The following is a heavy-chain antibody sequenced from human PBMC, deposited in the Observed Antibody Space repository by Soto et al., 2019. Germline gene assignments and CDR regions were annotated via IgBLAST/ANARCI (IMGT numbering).Heavy chain of an antibody. Sequence: GGSLRLSCAASGFTFSSYAMHWVRQAPGKGLEWVAVISYDGSNKYYADSVKGRFTISRDNSKNTLYLQMNSLRAEDTAVYYCARLRLYGSGSYYNRGMDVWGQGTTVTVSS. D-gene: IGHD3-10*01. J-gene: IGHJ6*02. CDR1: GFTFSSYA. CDR3: ARLRLYGSGSYYNRGMDV. CDR2: ISYDGSNK. V-gene: IGHV3-30-3*01.